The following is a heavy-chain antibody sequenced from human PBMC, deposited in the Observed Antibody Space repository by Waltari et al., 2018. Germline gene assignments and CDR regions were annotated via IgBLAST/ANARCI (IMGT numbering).Heavy chain of an antibody. CDR1: GFKLNDDG. Sequence: EVQLAESGGAVVRPGGSLRRTCVASGFKLNDDGMSWVRRVPGKGLEWVSGITWNGGIISYSDSVKGRFTITRDNDKNSLSLQMTSLRVEDTALYYCARYLNWGLPRFDNWGQGTQVTVSS. CDR2: ITWNGGII. V-gene: IGHV3-20*04. CDR3: ARYLNWGLPRFDN. D-gene: IGHD3-16*01. J-gene: IGHJ4*02.